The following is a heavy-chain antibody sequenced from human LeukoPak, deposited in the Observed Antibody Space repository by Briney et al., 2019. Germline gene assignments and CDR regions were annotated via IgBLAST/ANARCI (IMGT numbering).Heavy chain of an antibody. Sequence: PGGSLRLSCAASGFTFSSYGMNWVRQAPGKGLEWVSSISSSSSYIYYADSVKGRFTISRDNAKNSLYLQMNSLRAEDTAVYYCARSPYSGYDYSSSWYDRAYFDYWGQGTLVTVSS. J-gene: IGHJ4*02. CDR2: ISSSSSYI. CDR1: GFTFSSYG. CDR3: ARSPYSGYDYSSSWYDRAYFDY. V-gene: IGHV3-21*01. D-gene: IGHD6-13*01.